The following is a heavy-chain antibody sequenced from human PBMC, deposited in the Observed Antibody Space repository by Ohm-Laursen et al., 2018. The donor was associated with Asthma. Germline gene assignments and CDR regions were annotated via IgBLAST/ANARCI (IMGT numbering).Heavy chain of an antibody. V-gene: IGHV3-21*01. CDR3: ARRDFSGGDPNAASDI. Sequence: SLRLSCSASGYTFSRYSIHWVRQIPGKGLEWVASISTASSFIYYADSVRGRFTTSRDNARNSVYLQMNSLRAEDTAVYYCARRDFSGGDPNAASDIWGQGTMVTVSS. CDR1: GYTFSRYS. D-gene: IGHD2-21*02. J-gene: IGHJ3*02. CDR2: ISTASSFI.